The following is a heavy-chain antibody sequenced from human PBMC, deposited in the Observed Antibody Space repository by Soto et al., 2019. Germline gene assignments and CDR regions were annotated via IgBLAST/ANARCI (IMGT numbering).Heavy chain of an antibody. CDR3: VREGLRATTKGPYFDY. V-gene: IGHV3-23*01. J-gene: IGHJ4*02. CDR1: GFTFSGYA. D-gene: IGHD1-26*01. CDR2: VSFSGGYT. Sequence: EVQLLESGGGSVQPGGSLRLSCVASGFTFSGYAMSWVRQAPGKGLEWVSTVSFSGGYTYYADSVKGRFTISRDSSQNTLFLQMTSLRVEDTALYYCVREGLRATTKGPYFDYWGQGTLVTVSS.